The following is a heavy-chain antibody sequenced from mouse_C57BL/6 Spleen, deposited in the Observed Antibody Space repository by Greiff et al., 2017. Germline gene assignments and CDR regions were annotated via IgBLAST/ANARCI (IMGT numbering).Heavy chain of an antibody. J-gene: IGHJ3*01. CDR3: ARSAYYYGSSFSWFAY. CDR2: INPGSGGT. V-gene: IGHV1-54*01. CDR1: GYAFTNYL. Sequence: VQLQQSGAELVRPGTSVKVSCKASGYAFTNYLIEWVKQRPGQGLEWIGVINPGSGGTNYNEKFKGKATLTADKSSSTAYMQLRSLTSVDSAVYFCARSAYYYGSSFSWFAYWGQGTLVTVSA. D-gene: IGHD1-1*01.